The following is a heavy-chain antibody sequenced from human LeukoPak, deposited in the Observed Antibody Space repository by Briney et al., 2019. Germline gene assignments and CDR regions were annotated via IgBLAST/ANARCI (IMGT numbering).Heavy chain of an antibody. V-gene: IGHV1-46*01. CDR1: GYTFTSYS. Sequence: ASVKVSCKASGYTFTSYSMHWVSQAPGQGHEWVGIINPSGGSTSYAQKLQGRVTMTRDTSTSTVYMELSSLRSEDTAVYYCARAGVAVDYWGQGTLVTVSS. J-gene: IGHJ4*02. D-gene: IGHD6-19*01. CDR3: ARAGVAVDY. CDR2: INPSGGST.